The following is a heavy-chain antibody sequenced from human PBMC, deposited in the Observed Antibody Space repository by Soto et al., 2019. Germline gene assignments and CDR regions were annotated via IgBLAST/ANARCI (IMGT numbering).Heavy chain of an antibody. Sequence: EVQLLESGGGLVQPGGSLRLSCAASGFTFSSYAMNWVRQAPGKGLEWVAVIGGSAGSTYYADSVKGRFTISRDNSAYAVYLQMNNLRVEDTAVYYCAKDAVAGDGVWLAHAWGRGTAVTVSS. CDR1: GFTFSSYA. J-gene: IGHJ5*02. V-gene: IGHV3-23*01. CDR2: IGGSAGST. D-gene: IGHD4-17*01. CDR3: AKDAVAGDGVWLAHA.